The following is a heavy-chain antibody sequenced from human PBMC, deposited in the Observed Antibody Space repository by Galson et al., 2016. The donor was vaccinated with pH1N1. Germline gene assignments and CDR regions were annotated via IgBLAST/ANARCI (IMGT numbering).Heavy chain of an antibody. J-gene: IGHJ4*02. Sequence: QSGAEVKEPGASVKVSCKASGGIFSSYAINWVRQAPGQGLEWMGGNIPIFGTTKYAQKFQGRLTITTDESTSTPHMGLSSLRSDDTAVYYCAKAVGGYSYGPTDSWGQGTLVTVSS. CDR3: AKAVGGYSYGPTDS. V-gene: IGHV1-69*05. D-gene: IGHD5-18*01. CDR1: GGIFSSYA. CDR2: NIPIFGTT.